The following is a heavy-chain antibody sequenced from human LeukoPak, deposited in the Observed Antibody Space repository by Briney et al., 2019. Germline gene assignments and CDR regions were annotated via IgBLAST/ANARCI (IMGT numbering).Heavy chain of an antibody. D-gene: IGHD3-16*02. CDR3: AIGSYVWGSYRYTGPFDY. J-gene: IGHJ4*02. Sequence: SVKVSCKASGGTFSSYAISWVRQAPGQGLEWMGGIIPIFGTANYAQKFQGRVTITTDESTSTAYMELSSLRSEDTAVYYCAIGSYVWGSYRYTGPFDYWGQGTLVTVSS. V-gene: IGHV1-69*05. CDR2: IIPIFGTA. CDR1: GGTFSSYA.